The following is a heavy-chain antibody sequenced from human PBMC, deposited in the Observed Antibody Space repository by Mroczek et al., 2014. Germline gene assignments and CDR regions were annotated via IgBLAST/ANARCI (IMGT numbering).Heavy chain of an antibody. CDR1: GGSISSSSYY. Sequence: QVQLQQWGPGLVKPSETLSLTCTVSGGSISSSSYYWGWIRQPPGKGLEWIGSIYYSGSTYYNPSLKSRVTISVDTSKNQFSLKLSSVTAADTAVYYCANGGNSSGWYERYNWFDPWGQGTLVTVSS. V-gene: IGHV4-39*01. J-gene: IGHJ5*02. CDR2: IYYSGST. D-gene: IGHD6-19*01. CDR3: ANGGNSSGWYERYNWFDP.